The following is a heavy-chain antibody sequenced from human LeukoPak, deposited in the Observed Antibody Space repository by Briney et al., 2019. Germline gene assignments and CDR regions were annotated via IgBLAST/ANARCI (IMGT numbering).Heavy chain of an antibody. Sequence: SETLSLTCAVYGGSFSGYYWSWIRQPPGKGLEWIGEINHSGSTNYNPSLKSRVTISVDTSKNQFSLKLSSVTAADTAVYYCASSTVYGSGSLFSDYWGQGTLVTVSS. J-gene: IGHJ4*02. CDR2: INHSGST. V-gene: IGHV4-34*01. CDR3: ASSTVYGSGSLFSDY. CDR1: GGSFSGYY. D-gene: IGHD3-10*01.